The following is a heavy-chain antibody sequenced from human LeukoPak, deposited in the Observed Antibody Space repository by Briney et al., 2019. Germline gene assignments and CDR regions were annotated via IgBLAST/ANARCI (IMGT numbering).Heavy chain of an antibody. Sequence: GGSLRLSCAASGFTFSDYYMSWIRQAPGKGLGWVSYISSSGSTIYYADSVKGRFTISRDNAKNSLYLQMNSLRAEDTAVYYCARSRITMIVVEDWGQGTLVTVSS. CDR1: GFTFSDYY. CDR3: ARSRITMIVVED. J-gene: IGHJ4*02. D-gene: IGHD3-22*01. CDR2: ISSSGSTI. V-gene: IGHV3-11*01.